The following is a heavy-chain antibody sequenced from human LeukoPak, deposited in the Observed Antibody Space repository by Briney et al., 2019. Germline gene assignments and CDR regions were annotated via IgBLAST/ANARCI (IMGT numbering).Heavy chain of an antibody. CDR2: INPSGGST. V-gene: IGHV1-46*01. D-gene: IGHD6-13*01. CDR1: GYTFTSYY. J-gene: IGHJ4*02. CDR3: ARDTHRRKQQLVPVDY. Sequence: ASVKVSCKASGYTFTSYYMHWVRQAPGQGLEWMGIINPSGGSTSYAQKFQGRVTMTTDTSTSTAYMELRSLRSDDTAVYYCARDTHRRKQQLVPVDYWGQGTLVTVSS.